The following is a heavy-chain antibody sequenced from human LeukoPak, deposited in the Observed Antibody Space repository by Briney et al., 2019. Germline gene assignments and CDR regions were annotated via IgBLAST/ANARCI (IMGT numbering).Heavy chain of an antibody. Sequence: GASVKVSCKASGYTFSNYGINWVRQAPGQGLEWMGGISAYNANTNYAQKLQGRVTMTTDTSTRTAYMELRGLRSDDTAVYYCARSTPMAPFDYWGQGTLVTVSS. D-gene: IGHD5-18*01. V-gene: IGHV1-18*01. CDR3: ARSTPMAPFDY. J-gene: IGHJ4*02. CDR2: ISAYNANT. CDR1: GYTFSNYG.